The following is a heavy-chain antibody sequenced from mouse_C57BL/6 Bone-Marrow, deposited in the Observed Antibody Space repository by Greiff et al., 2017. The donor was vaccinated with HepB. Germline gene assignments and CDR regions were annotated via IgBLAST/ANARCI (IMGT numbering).Heavy chain of an antibody. CDR3: ARQGDYYYGSSYDYAMDY. V-gene: IGHV2-6-1*01. CDR1: GFSLTSYG. J-gene: IGHJ4*01. Sequence: VQLQESGPGLVAPSQSLSITCTVSGFSLTSYGVHWVRQPPGKGLEWLVVIWSDGSTTYNSALKSRLSISKDNSKSQVFLKMNSLQTDDTAMYYCARQGDYYYGSSYDYAMDYWGQGTSVTVSS. CDR2: IWSDGST. D-gene: IGHD1-1*01.